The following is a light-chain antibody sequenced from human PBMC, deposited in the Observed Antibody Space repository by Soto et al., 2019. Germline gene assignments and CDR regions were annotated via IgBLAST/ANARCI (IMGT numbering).Light chain of an antibody. CDR1: QSVSTF. J-gene: IGKJ2*03. CDR3: QQTYKTPYS. V-gene: IGKV1-39*01. Sequence: DIQMTQSPSSLSASVGDRVTISCRASQSVSTFINWYQQKPGKAPYLLIYAASSLQSGIPSRFSGSGSGTDFTLTVSSLQPEDFVVYYCQQTYKTPYSFGQGTKLEIK. CDR2: AAS.